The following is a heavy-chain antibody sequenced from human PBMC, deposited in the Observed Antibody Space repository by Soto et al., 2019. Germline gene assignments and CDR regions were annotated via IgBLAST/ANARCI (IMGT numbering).Heavy chain of an antibody. CDR3: ARREYYDFWSGYYKGWYYFDY. CDR1: GGSFSGYY. CDR2: INHSGST. V-gene: IGHV4-34*01. J-gene: IGHJ4*02. D-gene: IGHD3-3*01. Sequence: PSETLSLTCAVYGGSFSGYYWSWIRQPPGKGLEWIGEINHSGSTNYNPSLKSRVTISVDTSKNQFSLKLSSVTAADTAVYYCARREYYDFWSGYYKGWYYFDYWGQGTLVTVSS.